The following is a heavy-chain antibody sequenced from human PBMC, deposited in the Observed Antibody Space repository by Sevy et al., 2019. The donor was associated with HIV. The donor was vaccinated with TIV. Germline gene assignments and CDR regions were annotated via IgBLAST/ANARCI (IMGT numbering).Heavy chain of an antibody. J-gene: IGHJ4*02. CDR1: GFTFSSYG. CDR3: AKDKQQLVLALDY. D-gene: IGHD6-13*01. V-gene: IGHV3-30*18. CDR2: ISYDGSNK. Sequence: GESLKISCAASGFTFSSYGMHWVRQAPGKGLEWVAVISYDGSNKYYADSVKGRFTISRDNSKNTLYLQMNSLRAEDTAVYYCAKDKQQLVLALDYWGQRTLVTVSS.